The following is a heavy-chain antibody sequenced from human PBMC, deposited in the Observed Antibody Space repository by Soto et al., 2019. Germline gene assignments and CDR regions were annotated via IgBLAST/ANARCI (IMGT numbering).Heavy chain of an antibody. J-gene: IGHJ5*02. CDR1: GGSISSGGYS. V-gene: IGHV4-30-2*01. Sequence: SETLSLTCAVSGGSISSGGYSWSWIRQPPGKGLEWIGYIYHSGSTYYNPSLKSRVTISVDRSKNQFSLKLSSVTAADTAVYYCASAVDSWWFDPWGQGTLVTVSS. CDR3: ASAVDSWWFDP. D-gene: IGHD5-12*01. CDR2: IYHSGST.